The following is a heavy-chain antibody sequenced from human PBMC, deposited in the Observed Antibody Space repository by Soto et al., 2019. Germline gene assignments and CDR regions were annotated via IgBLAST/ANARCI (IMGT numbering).Heavy chain of an antibody. CDR1: GGSISTFY. CDR2: IYYTGST. CDR3: ARGLSNGVIDV. V-gene: IGHV4-59*01. D-gene: IGHD2-8*01. J-gene: IGHJ6*02. Sequence: SETLSLTCTFSGGSISTFYWNWIRQPPGKGLEWIGYIYYTGSTYYNPSLKSRVSISVDTSKNHFSLNLNSMTTADTALYYCARGLSNGVIDVWGQGTTVTVSS.